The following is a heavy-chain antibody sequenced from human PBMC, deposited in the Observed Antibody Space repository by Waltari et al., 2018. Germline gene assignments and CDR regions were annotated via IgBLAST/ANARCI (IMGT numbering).Heavy chain of an antibody. V-gene: IGHV1-3*03. Sequence: QVQLVQSGAEVKKPGASVKVSCKASRYTFTSYAMHWVRQAPGQRLEWMGWINAGNGNTKYSQEFQGRVTITRDTSASTAYMELSSLRSEDMAVYYCALPSSSSGYYGYWGQGTLVTVSS. CDR2: INAGNGNT. D-gene: IGHD3-22*01. CDR1: RYTFTSYA. CDR3: ALPSSSSGYYGY. J-gene: IGHJ4*02.